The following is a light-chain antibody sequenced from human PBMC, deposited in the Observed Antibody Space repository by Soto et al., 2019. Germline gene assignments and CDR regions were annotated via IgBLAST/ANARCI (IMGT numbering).Light chain of an antibody. CDR3: QQYNSWLWT. J-gene: IGKJ1*01. Sequence: EIELTQSPSTLSLSLGERATLSCRASQSVSSCLAWYQQKPGQAPRLLIYDASNRATGIPARFSGSGSGTDFTLTISSLQSEDFAVYYCQQYNSWLWTFGQGTKVDIK. CDR2: DAS. CDR1: QSVSSC. V-gene: IGKV3-11*01.